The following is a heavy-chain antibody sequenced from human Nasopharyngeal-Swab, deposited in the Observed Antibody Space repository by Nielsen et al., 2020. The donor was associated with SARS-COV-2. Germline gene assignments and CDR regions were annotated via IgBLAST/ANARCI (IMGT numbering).Heavy chain of an antibody. CDR2: IWYDGSNK. CDR3: ARDRYCSSTSCYELNYYYGMDV. V-gene: IGHV3-33*01. Sequence: LSLTCAASGFTFSSYGMHWVRQAPGKGLEWVAVIWYDGSNKYYADSVKGRFTISRDNSKNTLYLQMNSLRAEDTAVYYCARDRYCSSTSCYELNYYYGMDVWGQGTTVTVSS. D-gene: IGHD2-2*01. CDR1: GFTFSSYG. J-gene: IGHJ6*02.